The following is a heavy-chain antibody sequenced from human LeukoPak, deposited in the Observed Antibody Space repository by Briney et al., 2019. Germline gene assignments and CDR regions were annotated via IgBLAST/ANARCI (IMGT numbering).Heavy chain of an antibody. J-gene: IGHJ5*02. CDR3: ARTTEYNWNYVTWFDT. CDR2: LYYSGST. V-gene: IGHV4-39*01. CDR1: GGSISSSSYY. D-gene: IGHD1-7*01. Sequence: SETLSLTCIVSGGSISSSSYYWGWIRQPPGKGLEWIGSLYYSGSTYYNPSLKSRVTISVDTSKNQFSLKLSSVTAADTAVYYCARTTEYNWNYVTWFDTWGQGTLVTVSS.